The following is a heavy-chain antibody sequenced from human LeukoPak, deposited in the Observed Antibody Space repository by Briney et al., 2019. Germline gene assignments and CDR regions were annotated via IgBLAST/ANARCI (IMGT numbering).Heavy chain of an antibody. D-gene: IGHD3-10*01. J-gene: IGHJ4*02. CDR2: IRYDGSNK. CDR1: GFTFSSYG. V-gene: IGHV3-30*02. Sequence: LGGSLRLSCAASGFTFSSYGMHWVRQAPGKGLEWVAFIRYDGSNKYYADSVKGRFTISRDNSKNTLYLQMNSLRAEDTAVYYCAKDSVWFGVLLGHFDYWGQGTLVTVSS. CDR3: AKDSVWFGVLLGHFDY.